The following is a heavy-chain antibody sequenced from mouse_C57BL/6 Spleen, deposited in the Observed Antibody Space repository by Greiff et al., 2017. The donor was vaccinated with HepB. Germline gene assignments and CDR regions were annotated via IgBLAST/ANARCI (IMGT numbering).Heavy chain of an antibody. D-gene: IGHD1-1*01. CDR2: ISDGGSYT. CDR1: GFTFSSYA. CDR3: ARAPITTVVAHFDY. Sequence: EVKLMESGGGLVKPGGSLKLSCAASGFTFSSYAMSWVRQTPEKRLEWVATISDGGSYTYYPDNVKGRFTISRDNAKNNLYLQMSHLKSEDTAMYYCARAPITTVVAHFDYWGQGTTLTVSS. J-gene: IGHJ2*01. V-gene: IGHV5-4*03.